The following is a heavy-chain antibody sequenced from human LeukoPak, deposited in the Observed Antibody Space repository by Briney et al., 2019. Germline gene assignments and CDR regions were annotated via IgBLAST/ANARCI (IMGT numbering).Heavy chain of an antibody. Sequence: SETLSLACTVSGGSISSSSYYWGWIRQPPGKGLEWIGSIYYSGSTYYNPSLKSRVTISVDTSKNQFSLKLSSVTAAGTAVYYCARLVGTIFGVVTHQYYYYYMDVWGKRTTVTVSS. CDR2: IYYSGST. D-gene: IGHD3-3*01. V-gene: IGHV4-39*01. CDR3: ARLVGTIFGVVTHQYYYYYMDV. J-gene: IGHJ6*03. CDR1: GGSISSSSYY.